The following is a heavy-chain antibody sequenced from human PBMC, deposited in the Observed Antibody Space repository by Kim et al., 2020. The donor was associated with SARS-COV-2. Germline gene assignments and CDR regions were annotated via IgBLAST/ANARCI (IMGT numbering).Heavy chain of an antibody. CDR1: GGSISSSSYY. D-gene: IGHD2-2*01. Sequence: SETLSLTCTVSGGSISSSSYYWGWIRQPPGKGLEWIGSIYYSGSTYYNPSLKSRVTISVDTSKNQFSLKLSSVTAADTAVYYCSGVPAAMRYWGQGTLVTVSS. V-gene: IGHV4-39*01. CDR2: IYYSGST. J-gene: IGHJ4*02. CDR3: SGVPAAMRY.